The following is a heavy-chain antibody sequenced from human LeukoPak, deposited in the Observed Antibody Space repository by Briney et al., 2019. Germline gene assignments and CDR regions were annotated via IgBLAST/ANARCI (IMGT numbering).Heavy chain of an antibody. CDR2: IYSGGST. J-gene: IGHJ4*02. V-gene: IGHV3-66*01. Sequence: GGSLRLSCAASGFTVSSNYMSWVRQAPGKGLEWVSVIYSGGSTYYADSVKGRFTISRDNSKNTLYLRMNSLRAEDTAVYYCARDKPVLVGAHPRDYWGQGTLVTVSS. CDR1: GFTVSSNY. D-gene: IGHD1-26*01. CDR3: ARDKPVLVGAHPRDY.